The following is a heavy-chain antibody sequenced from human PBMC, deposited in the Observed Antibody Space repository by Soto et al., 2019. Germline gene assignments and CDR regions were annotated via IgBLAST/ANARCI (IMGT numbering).Heavy chain of an antibody. D-gene: IGHD4-17*01. J-gene: IGHJ3*02. V-gene: IGHV1-18*01. CDR2: ISAYNGNT. Sequence: ASVKVSCKASGYTFTSYGISWVRQAPGQGLEWMGWISAYNGNTNYAQKLQGRVTMTTDTSTSTAYMELRSLRSDDTAVYYCARDRDYGVRPDAFDIWGQGTMVTVSS. CDR1: GYTFTSYG. CDR3: ARDRDYGVRPDAFDI.